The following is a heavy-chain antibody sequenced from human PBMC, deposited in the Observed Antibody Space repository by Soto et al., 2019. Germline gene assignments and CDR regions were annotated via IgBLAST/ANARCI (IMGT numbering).Heavy chain of an antibody. D-gene: IGHD6-13*01. CDR2: IYTSGST. CDR3: ARGDIAAAGTGFIDYYYGMDV. Sequence: PSETLSLTCTVSGGSISSYYWSWIRQPAEKXLEWIGRIYTSGSTNYNPSLKSRVTMSVDTSKNQFSLKLSSVTAADTAVYYCARGDIAAAGTGFIDYYYGMDVWGQGTTVTVSS. V-gene: IGHV4-4*07. J-gene: IGHJ6*02. CDR1: GGSISSYY.